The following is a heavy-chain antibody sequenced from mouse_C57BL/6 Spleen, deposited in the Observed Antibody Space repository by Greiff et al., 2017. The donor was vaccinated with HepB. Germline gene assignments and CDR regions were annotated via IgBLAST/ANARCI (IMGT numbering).Heavy chain of an antibody. D-gene: IGHD1-1*01. V-gene: IGHV10-3*01. CDR3: VRAPDYYGSSPHAMDY. J-gene: IGHJ4*01. CDR1: GFTFNTYA. CDR2: IRSKSSNYAT. Sequence: EVKVVESGGGLVQPKGSLKLSCAASGFTFNTYAMHWVRQAPGKGLEWVARIRSKSSNYATYYADSVKDRFTISRDDSQSMLYLQMNNLKTEDTAMYYCVRAPDYYGSSPHAMDYWGQGTSVTVSS.